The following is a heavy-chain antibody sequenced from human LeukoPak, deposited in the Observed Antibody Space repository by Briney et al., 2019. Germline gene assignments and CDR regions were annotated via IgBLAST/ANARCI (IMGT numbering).Heavy chain of an antibody. V-gene: IGHV4-59*01. D-gene: IGHD6-6*01. CDR1: GGSISSYY. CDR3: AGIAARPDYFDY. Sequence: PSETLSLTCTVSGGSISSYYWSWIRQPPGKGLEWIGYIYYNGSTNYNPSLKSRVTISVDTSKNQFSLKLSSVTAADTAVYYCAGIAARPDYFDYWGQGTLVTVSS. CDR2: IYYNGST. J-gene: IGHJ4*02.